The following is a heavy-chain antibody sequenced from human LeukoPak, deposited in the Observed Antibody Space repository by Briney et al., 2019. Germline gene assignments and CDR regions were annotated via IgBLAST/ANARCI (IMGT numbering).Heavy chain of an antibody. J-gene: IGHJ4*02. CDR2: IYSGGSS. Sequence: PGGSLRLSCAASGLTVGFKCMSWVRQAPGKGLEWVSIIYSGGSSYYADSVKGRFTVSRDTSKNTLYLQMNSLRAEDTAVYYCAKNPVGYCSGGSCYVDYWGQGTLVTVSS. V-gene: IGHV3-66*01. CDR1: GLTVGFKC. D-gene: IGHD2-15*01. CDR3: AKNPVGYCSGGSCYVDY.